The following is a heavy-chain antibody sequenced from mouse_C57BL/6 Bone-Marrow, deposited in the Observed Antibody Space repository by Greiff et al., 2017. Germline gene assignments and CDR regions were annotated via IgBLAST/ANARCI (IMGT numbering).Heavy chain of an antibody. Sequence: VQLKQSGAELVRPGASVKLSCTASGFNIKDDYMHWVKQRPEQGLEWIGWIDPENGDTEYASKFQGKATITADTSSNTAYLQLSSLTSEDTAVYYCTNCDGSPMDYWGQGTSVTVSS. CDR3: TNCDGSPMDY. J-gene: IGHJ4*01. CDR2: IDPENGDT. D-gene: IGHD1-1*01. V-gene: IGHV14-4*01. CDR1: GFNIKDDY.